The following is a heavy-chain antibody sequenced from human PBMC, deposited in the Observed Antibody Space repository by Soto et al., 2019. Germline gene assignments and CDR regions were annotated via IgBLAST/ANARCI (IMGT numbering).Heavy chain of an antibody. CDR2: IYYSGST. J-gene: IGHJ6*02. Sequence: SETLSLTCTVSGGSISSSSYYWGWIRQPPGKGLEWIGSIYYSGSTYYNPSLKSRVTISVDTSKNQFSLKLSSVTAADTAVYYCARHMGFEGAVAGTTWGTDYYYGMDVWGQGTTVTVSS. D-gene: IGHD6-19*01. V-gene: IGHV4-39*01. CDR1: GGSISSSSYY. CDR3: ARHMGFEGAVAGTTWGTDYYYGMDV.